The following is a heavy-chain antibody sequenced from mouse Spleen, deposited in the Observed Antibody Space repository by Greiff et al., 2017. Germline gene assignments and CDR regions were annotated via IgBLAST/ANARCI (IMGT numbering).Heavy chain of an antibody. V-gene: IGHV7-3*02. CDR1: GFTFTDYY. Sequence: VQLQESGGGLVQPGGSLRLSCATSGFTFTDYYMSWVRQPPGKALEWLGFIRNKANGYTTEYSASVKGRFTISRDNSQSILYLQMNTLRAEDSATYYCARGNFAYWGQGTLVTVSA. CDR2: IRNKANGYTT. J-gene: IGHJ3*01. CDR3: ARGNFAY.